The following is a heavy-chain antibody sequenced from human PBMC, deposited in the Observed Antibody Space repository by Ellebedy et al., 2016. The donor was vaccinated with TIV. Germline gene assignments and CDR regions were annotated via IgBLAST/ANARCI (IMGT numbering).Heavy chain of an antibody. J-gene: IGHJ4*02. Sequence: PRGSLRLSCAASGFTFSDYYMSWIRQAPGKGLEWVSYISSSGSTIYYADSVKGRFTISRDNAKNSLYLQMNSLRAEDTAVYYCARDRDYYDILTGYYTEGWVDYWGQGTLVTVSS. D-gene: IGHD3-9*01. CDR3: ARDRDYYDILTGYYTEGWVDY. CDR1: GFTFSDYY. CDR2: ISSSGSTI. V-gene: IGHV3-11*04.